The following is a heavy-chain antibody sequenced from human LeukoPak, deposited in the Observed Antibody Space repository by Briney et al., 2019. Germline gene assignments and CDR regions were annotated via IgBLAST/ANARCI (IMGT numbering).Heavy chain of an antibody. CDR3: AKDLFGDYVWGTYRAIDT. CDR1: GFSISRYG. Sequence: GGSLRVSCAGSGFSISRYGTHWVRQPPGKGLEWVAFTRYDGSNKYFADSVKGRFTISRDNSKNTLYLQMQSLRLEDSAIYYCAKDLFGDYVWGTYRAIDTWGQGTLVTVSS. D-gene: IGHD3-16*02. J-gene: IGHJ4*02. V-gene: IGHV3-30*02. CDR2: TRYDGSNK.